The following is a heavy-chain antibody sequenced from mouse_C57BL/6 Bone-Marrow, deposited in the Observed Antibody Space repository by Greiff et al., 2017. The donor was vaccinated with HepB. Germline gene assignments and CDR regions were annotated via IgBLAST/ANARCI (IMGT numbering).Heavy chain of an antibody. CDR2: IHPNSGST. D-gene: IGHD2-1*01. J-gene: IGHJ4*01. CDR1: GYTFTSYW. V-gene: IGHV1-64*01. CDR3: AVSYYGIFYALDY. Sequence: QVQLQQPGAELVKPGASVKLSCKASGYTFTSYWMHWVKQRPGQGLEWIGMIHPNSGSTNYNEKFKSKATLTVDKSSSTAYMQLISLTSEDSALYYGAVSYYGIFYALDYWGQGNSVTVSS.